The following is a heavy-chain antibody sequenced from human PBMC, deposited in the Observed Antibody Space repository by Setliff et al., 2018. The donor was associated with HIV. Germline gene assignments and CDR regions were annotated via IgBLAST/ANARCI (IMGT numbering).Heavy chain of an antibody. CDR1: GFTFSSYE. CDR3: ARAGVVEGYYYYYYMDV. Sequence: GGSLRLSCAASGFTFSSYEMNWVRQAPGKGLEWVSYISSSGSTIYYADSVRGRCTISRDDAEKSVYLPMNSRRAEDTAVYYCARAGVVEGYYYYYYMDVWGKGTTVTVSS. CDR2: ISSSGSTI. D-gene: IGHD2-15*01. V-gene: IGHV3-48*03. J-gene: IGHJ6*03.